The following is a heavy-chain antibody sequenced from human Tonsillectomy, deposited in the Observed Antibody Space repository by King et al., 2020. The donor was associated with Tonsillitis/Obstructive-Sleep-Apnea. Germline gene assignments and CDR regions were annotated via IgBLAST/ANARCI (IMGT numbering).Heavy chain of an antibody. J-gene: IGHJ6*02. CDR2: IDPSDSYT. V-gene: IGHV5-10-1*03. D-gene: IGHD1-26*01. Sequence: VQLVESGAEVKKPGESLRISCKGSGYSSTSYWISWVRQMPGKGLEWMGRIDPSDSYTNYSPSFQGHVTISADKSISSAYLQWSSLKASDTAVYYCARHVGATNYYDNAMDVWGQGTTVTVSS. CDR1: GYSSTSYW. CDR3: ARHVGATNYYDNAMDV.